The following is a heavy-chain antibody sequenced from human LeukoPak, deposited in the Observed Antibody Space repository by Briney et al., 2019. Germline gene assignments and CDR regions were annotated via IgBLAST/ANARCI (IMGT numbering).Heavy chain of an antibody. CDR3: ARVGGIAVAGTLGPPHY. CDR2: LSSYNGNT. J-gene: IGHJ4*02. CDR1: GYTFTSYG. D-gene: IGHD6-19*01. Sequence: ASVKVSCKASGYTFTSYGISWVRQAPGQGLEWMGWLSSYNGNTNYAQKLQGRVTMTTDTSTSTAYMELRSLRSDDTAVYYCARVGGIAVAGTLGPPHYWGQGTLVTVSS. V-gene: IGHV1-18*01.